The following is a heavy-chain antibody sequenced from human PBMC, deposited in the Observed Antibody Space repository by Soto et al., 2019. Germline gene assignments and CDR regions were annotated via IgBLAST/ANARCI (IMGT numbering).Heavy chain of an antibody. CDR1: GGSISSYY. D-gene: IGHD3-22*01. V-gene: IGHV4-59*06. J-gene: IGHJ3*02. CDR2: IYYSGST. Sequence: SETLSLTCTVSGGSISSYYWSWIRQHPGKGLEWIGYIYYSGSTYYNPSLKSRVTISVDTSKNQFSLKLSSVTAADTAVYYCARAEDYYDSSGYYTLGGFGAFDIWGQGTMVTVSS. CDR3: ARAEDYYDSSGYYTLGGFGAFDI.